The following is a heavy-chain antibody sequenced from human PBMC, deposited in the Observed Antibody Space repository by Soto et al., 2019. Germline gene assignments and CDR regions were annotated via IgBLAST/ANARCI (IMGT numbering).Heavy chain of an antibody. V-gene: IGHV5-10-1*01. D-gene: IGHD5-18*01. CDR2: IDPSDSYT. J-gene: IGHJ6*02. Sequence: PGESMKISCTGSGYSFTSYCISWVRQMPGKGLEWMGRIDPSDSYTNYSPSFQGHVTISADKSISTAYLQWSSLKASDTAMYYCARHETSYGYSYYGMDVWGQGTTVTVSS. CDR1: GYSFTSYC. CDR3: ARHETSYGYSYYGMDV.